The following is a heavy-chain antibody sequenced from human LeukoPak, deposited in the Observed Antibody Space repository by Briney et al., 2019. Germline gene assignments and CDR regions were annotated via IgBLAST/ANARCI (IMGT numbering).Heavy chain of an antibody. J-gene: IGHJ3*02. CDR3: ARDESRYFDWYTPPGAFDI. Sequence: ASVKVSCKASGYTFTSYGISWVRQAPGQGLEWMGWISAYNGNTNYAQKLQGRVTMTTDTSTSTAYMELRSLRSDDTAVYYCARDESRYFDWYTPPGAFDIWGQGTMVTVSS. CDR1: GYTFTSYG. V-gene: IGHV1-18*01. D-gene: IGHD3-9*01. CDR2: ISAYNGNT.